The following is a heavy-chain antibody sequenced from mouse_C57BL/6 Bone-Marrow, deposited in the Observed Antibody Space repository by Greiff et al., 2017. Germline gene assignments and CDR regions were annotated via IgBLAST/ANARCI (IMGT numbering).Heavy chain of an antibody. CDR2: ISYDGSN. Sequence: EVQLQESGPGLVKPSQSLSLTCSVTGYSITSGYYWNWIRQFPGNKLEWMGYISYDGSNNYNPSLKNRISITRDTSKNQFFLKLNSVTTEDTATYYGAIDLYCYGPDYWGQGTTLTVSA. CDR1: GYSITSGYY. D-gene: IGHD1-1*02. V-gene: IGHV3-6*01. CDR3: AIDLYCYGPDY. J-gene: IGHJ2*01.